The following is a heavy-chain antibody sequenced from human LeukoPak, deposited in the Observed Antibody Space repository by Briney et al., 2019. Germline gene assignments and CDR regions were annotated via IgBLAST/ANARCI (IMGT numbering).Heavy chain of an antibody. D-gene: IGHD2-2*01. Sequence: PSETLSLTCTVSGGSISSYYWSWIRQPAGKGLEWIGRIYTSGSTNYNPSLKSRVTMSVDTSKNQFSLKLSSVTAADTAVYYCAREDVYCSSTSCYEAFDIWGQGTMVTVSS. V-gene: IGHV4-4*07. J-gene: IGHJ3*02. CDR3: AREDVYCSSTSCYEAFDI. CDR1: GGSISSYY. CDR2: IYTSGST.